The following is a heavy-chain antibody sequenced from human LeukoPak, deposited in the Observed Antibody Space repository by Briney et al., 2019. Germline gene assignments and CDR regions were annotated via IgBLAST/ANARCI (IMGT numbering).Heavy chain of an antibody. J-gene: IGHJ4*02. D-gene: IGHD6-13*01. Sequence: GGSLRLSCAASGFTFSSYAMSWVRQAPGKGLEWVSGLSGSGGDTYYADSVKGRFTISRDNSNDTLYLQMNSLRDEDTALYYCAKSRSHSSTWYGSDCDYWGQGTLVTVSS. CDR1: GFTFSSYA. CDR2: LSGSGGDT. CDR3: AKSRSHSSTWYGSDCDY. V-gene: IGHV3-23*01.